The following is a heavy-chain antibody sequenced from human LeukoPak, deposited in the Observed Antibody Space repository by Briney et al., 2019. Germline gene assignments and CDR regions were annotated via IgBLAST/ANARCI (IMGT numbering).Heavy chain of an antibody. V-gene: IGHV3-9*01. CDR1: GFTFDDYA. D-gene: IGHD5-12*01. CDR3: AKDMLRSLGGFDY. J-gene: IGHJ4*02. CDR2: ISWNSGSI. Sequence: PGESLRLSCAASGFTFDDYAMHWVRQAPGKGLEWVSGISWNSGSIGYADSVRGRFTISRGNAKNSLYLQMNSLRAEDTALYYCAKDMLRSLGGFDYWGQGTLVTVSS.